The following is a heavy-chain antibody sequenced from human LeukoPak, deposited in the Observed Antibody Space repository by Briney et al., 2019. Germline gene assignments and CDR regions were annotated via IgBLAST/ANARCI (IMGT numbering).Heavy chain of an antibody. CDR1: GFTFTRFN. D-gene: IGHD3-22*01. V-gene: IGHV3-21*06. J-gene: IGHJ6*02. CDR2: ITTSGTYI. CDR3: ARPFYYDSNGGEGMDV. Sequence: GRSLRLSCAASGFTFTRFNMNWVRQAPGKGLELVSSITTSGTYIYYADSVKGRFTISRDNAKNSLYLQMNSLRAEDTAVYYCARPFYYDSNGGEGMDVWGQGTTVTVSS.